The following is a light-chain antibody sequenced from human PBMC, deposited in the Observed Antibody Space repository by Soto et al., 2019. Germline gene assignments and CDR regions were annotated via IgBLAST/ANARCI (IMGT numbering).Light chain of an antibody. V-gene: IGLV2-14*01. J-gene: IGLJ1*01. CDR2: EVS. CDR3: SSYTSSSTLYG. CDR1: SSDVGGYNY. Sequence: QSALTQPASVSGSPGQSITISCTGTSSDVGGYNYVSWYQQHPDKAPKLIIYEVSNRPSGVSNRFSGSKSGDTASLTISGLHAEDEADYYCSSYTSSSTLYGFGTGTKLTVL.